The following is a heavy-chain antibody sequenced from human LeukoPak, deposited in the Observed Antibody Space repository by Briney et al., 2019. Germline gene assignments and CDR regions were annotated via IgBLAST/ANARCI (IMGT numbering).Heavy chain of an antibody. J-gene: IGHJ4*02. Sequence: ASVKVSCKASGYTFTSYGIGWVRQAPGQGLEWMGWISAYNGNTNYAQKLQGRVTMTTDTSTSTAYMELRSLRSDDTAVYYCARDIAVAGIVGYWGQGTLVTVSS. CDR3: ARDIAVAGIVGY. CDR2: ISAYNGNT. V-gene: IGHV1-18*01. CDR1: GYTFTSYG. D-gene: IGHD6-19*01.